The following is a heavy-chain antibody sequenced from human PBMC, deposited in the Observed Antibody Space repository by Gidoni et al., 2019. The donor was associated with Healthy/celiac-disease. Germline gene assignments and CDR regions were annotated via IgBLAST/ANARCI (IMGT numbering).Heavy chain of an antibody. V-gene: IGHV3-23*01. Sequence: EVQLLESGVGLVQPGGSLRLSCAASGFTFSSYAMSGVRQAPGKGLEWVSAISGSGGSTYYADTVKGRCTIARDNSKNTLYLQMNSLRAEDTAVYYCAKDGGWGLRTEIDYWGQGTLVTVSS. D-gene: IGHD1-26*01. CDR1: GFTFSSYA. CDR3: AKDGGWGLRTEIDY. J-gene: IGHJ4*02. CDR2: ISGSGGST.